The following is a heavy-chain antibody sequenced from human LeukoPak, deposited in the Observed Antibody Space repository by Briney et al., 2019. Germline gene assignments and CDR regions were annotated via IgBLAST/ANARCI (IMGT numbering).Heavy chain of an antibody. J-gene: IGHJ4*02. CDR3: ARLTRLSTSPDRYYLDY. CDR2: IYTSGGT. D-gene: IGHD6-6*01. Sequence: SETLSLTCTVSGDSISSYYWSWIRQPPGKGLEWIGHIYTSGGTNYIPSLKGRVTISIDTSKNQFSLKLSSVTAADSAVYYCARLTRLSTSPDRYYLDYWGQGTLVTVSS. CDR1: GDSISSYY. V-gene: IGHV4-4*09.